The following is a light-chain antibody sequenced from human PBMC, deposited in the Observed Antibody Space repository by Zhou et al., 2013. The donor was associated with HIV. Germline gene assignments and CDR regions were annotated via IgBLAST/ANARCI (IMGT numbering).Light chain of an antibody. J-gene: IGKJ1*01. Sequence: EIVLTQSPGTLSLSPGERATLSCRASQSVSGIYLAWYQQKPGQAPRLLIYDASTRPTGIPDRFSGSGSGTDFTLTISRLEPEDFAVYYCQQYGSSPTWTFGQGTKVEIK. V-gene: IGKV3-20*01. CDR2: DAS. CDR1: QSVSGIY. CDR3: QQYGSSPTWT.